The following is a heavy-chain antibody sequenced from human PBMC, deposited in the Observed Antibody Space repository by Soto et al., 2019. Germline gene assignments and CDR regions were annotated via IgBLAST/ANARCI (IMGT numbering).Heavy chain of an antibody. J-gene: IGHJ6*02. V-gene: IGHV3-11*01. Sequence: GGSLRLSCAASGFTFSDYYMSWIRQAPGKGLEWVSYISSSGSTIYYADSVEGRFTISRDNAKNSLYLQMNSLRAEDTAVYYCARGTMVRGVIILPYYYYGMDVWGQGTTVTVSS. D-gene: IGHD3-10*01. CDR3: ARGTMVRGVIILPYYYYGMDV. CDR1: GFTFSDYY. CDR2: ISSSGSTI.